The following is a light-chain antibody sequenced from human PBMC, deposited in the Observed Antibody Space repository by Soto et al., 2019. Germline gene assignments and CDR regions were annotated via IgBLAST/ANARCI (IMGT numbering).Light chain of an antibody. CDR1: TSNIGAPYD. J-gene: IGLJ1*01. Sequence: QTVVTQPPSVSGAPGQRVSISCTGSTSNIGAPYDVHWYQHLPGTAPKLLIYGDNNRPSGVPDRFSGSKSGTSASLAITRLQAEDEADYYCQSYDISLHNYVFGTGTKLPS. CDR2: GDN. CDR3: QSYDISLHNYV. V-gene: IGLV1-40*01.